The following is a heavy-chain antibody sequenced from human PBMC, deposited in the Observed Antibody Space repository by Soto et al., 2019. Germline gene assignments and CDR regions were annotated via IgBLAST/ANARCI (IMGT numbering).Heavy chain of an antibody. V-gene: IGHV2-26*01. D-gene: IGHD3-3*01. CDR2: IFSNDEK. CDR1: GFSLSNARMG. CDR3: ARIRRFWSCYPKGYDY. J-gene: IGHJ4*02. Sequence: QVTLKESGPVLVKPTETLTLTCTVSGFSLSNARMGVSWIRQPPGKALEWLAHIFSNDEKSYSTSLKSRLTNSKDTSKSHVVLTLNNMDPVDTATYYCARIRRFWSCYPKGYDYWVQGTLVTVSS.